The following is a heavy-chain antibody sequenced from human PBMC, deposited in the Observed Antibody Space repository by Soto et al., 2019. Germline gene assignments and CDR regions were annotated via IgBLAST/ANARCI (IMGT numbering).Heavy chain of an antibody. CDR1: GFTFSSYG. J-gene: IGHJ6*02. Sequence: QVQLVESGGGVVQPGRSLRLSCAASGFTFSSYGMHWVRQAPGKGLEWVAVISYDGSNKYYADSVKGRFTISRDNSKNTLYLQMNSLRAEDTAVYYCAKDFSSGWSNYYYDYGMDVWGQGTTVTVSS. CDR2: ISYDGSNK. CDR3: AKDFSSGWSNYYYDYGMDV. V-gene: IGHV3-30*18. D-gene: IGHD6-19*01.